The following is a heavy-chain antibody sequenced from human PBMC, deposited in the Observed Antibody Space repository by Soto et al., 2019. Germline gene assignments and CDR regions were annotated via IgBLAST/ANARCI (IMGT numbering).Heavy chain of an antibody. Sequence: EVQLLESGGGLVQPGGSLRLSCAASGFTFSSYGMTWVRQAPGKGLEWVSFSSATGAGTYYADSVKGRFTISRDNSKNTLYVQMTSLRADDTAVYYCAKDRRAGGNYGFYSDFWGQGALVIVSS. J-gene: IGHJ4*02. CDR2: SSATGAGT. CDR3: AKDRRAGGNYGFYSDF. CDR1: GFTFSSYG. D-gene: IGHD1-7*01. V-gene: IGHV3-23*01.